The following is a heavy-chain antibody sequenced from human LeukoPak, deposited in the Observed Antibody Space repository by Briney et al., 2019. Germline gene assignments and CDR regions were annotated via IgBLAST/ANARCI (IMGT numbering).Heavy chain of an antibody. CDR1: GFTFSSYE. Sequence: GSLRLSCAASGFTFSSYEMNWVRQPPGKGLEWIGEINHSGSTNYNPSLKSRVTISVDTSKNQFSLKLSSVTAADTAVYYCAGKVYSVDYWGQGTLVTVSS. D-gene: IGHD4-11*01. CDR3: AGKVYSVDY. J-gene: IGHJ4*02. CDR2: INHSGST. V-gene: IGHV4-34*08.